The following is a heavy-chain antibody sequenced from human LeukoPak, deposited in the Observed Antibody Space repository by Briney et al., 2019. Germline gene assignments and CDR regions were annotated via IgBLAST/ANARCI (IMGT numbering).Heavy chain of an antibody. CDR1: GYTFTSYY. Sequence: ASVKVSCKASGYTFTSYYMHWVRQAPGQGLEWMGIINPSGGSTSYAQKFQGRVTMTSDMSTSTVYMELSSLRSEDTAVYYCARVGRIVAPFDYWGQGTLVTVSS. D-gene: IGHD2-15*01. CDR3: ARVGRIVAPFDY. V-gene: IGHV1-46*01. CDR2: INPSGGST. J-gene: IGHJ4*02.